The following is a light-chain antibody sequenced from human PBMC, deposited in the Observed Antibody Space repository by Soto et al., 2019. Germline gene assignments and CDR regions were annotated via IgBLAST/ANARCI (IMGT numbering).Light chain of an antibody. Sequence: QSVLTQPASVSGSPGQSITISCTGTSSDVGGYKYVSWYQQHPGKAPKLIIHEVSSRPSGVSNRFSGSKSGNTASLTISGLQAEDEADYYCSSYTSSATLVFGVGTKVTV. CDR3: SSYTSSATLV. CDR1: SSDVGGYKY. V-gene: IGLV2-14*01. CDR2: EVS. J-gene: IGLJ2*01.